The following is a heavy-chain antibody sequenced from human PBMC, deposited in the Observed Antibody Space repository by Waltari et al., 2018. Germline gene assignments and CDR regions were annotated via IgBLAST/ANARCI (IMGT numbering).Heavy chain of an antibody. V-gene: IGHV3-15*01. J-gene: IGHJ5*02. CDR3: TTDPLGP. Sequence: EVQFMESGGGLVKPGGSLRLSCTASGFPFRKAWLSWVRQAPGKGPEWVGRIKSQSDGGTRDYAAPVKGRFSISREDSKNLMFLQMNSLTIEDTAVYYCTTDPLGPWGQGTLVTVSS. CDR1: GFPFRKAW. CDR2: IKSQSDGGTR.